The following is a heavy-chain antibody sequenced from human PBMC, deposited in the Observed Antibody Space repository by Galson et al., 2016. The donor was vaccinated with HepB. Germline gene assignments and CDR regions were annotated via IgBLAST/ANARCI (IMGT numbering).Heavy chain of an antibody. Sequence: SLRLSCAASGFSFTDYGMHWVRQPPGKGLEWVAVVVKNGDNKYYPNSVKGRFTISRDTSKSAVYLQMNSLRPEDTAVYYCVKGDSTVTTSLHQGPIGLPPGTLLQEHLWG. CDR1: GFSFTDYG. J-gene: IGHJ6*01. CDR3: VKGDSTVTTSLHQGPIGLPPGTLLQEHL. D-gene: IGHD1-1*01. CDR2: VVKNGDNK. V-gene: IGHV3-30*18.